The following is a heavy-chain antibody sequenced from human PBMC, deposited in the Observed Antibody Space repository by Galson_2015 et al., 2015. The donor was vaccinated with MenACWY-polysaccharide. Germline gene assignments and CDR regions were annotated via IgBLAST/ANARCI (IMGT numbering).Heavy chain of an antibody. D-gene: IGHD3-10*01. Sequence: QSGAEVKKPGESLKISCKGSGYTFTNYWIGWVRQALGEGLEWMGGFDPEDTRTIYAQKFQGRVTMTEDTSTDTAYMELSSLRSDDTAVYYCAIDGSWELTALDVWGQGTMVTVSS. V-gene: IGHV1-24*01. CDR2: FDPEDTRT. CDR3: AIDGSWELTALDV. CDR1: GYTFTNYW. J-gene: IGHJ3*01.